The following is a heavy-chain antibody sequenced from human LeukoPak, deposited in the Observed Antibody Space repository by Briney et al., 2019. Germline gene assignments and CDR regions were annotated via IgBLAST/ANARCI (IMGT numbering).Heavy chain of an antibody. CDR2: ISSSSTYI. Sequence: GGSLRLSCAVSGFSFSSFSMKWVRQAPGKGLEWVSSISSSSTYIYYADSLKGRFTISRDNAKNSLYLQMNSLRAEDTAVYYCARGMGSSRSSIDYWGQGTVVTVSS. V-gene: IGHV3-21*01. CDR3: ARGMGSSRSSIDY. CDR1: GFSFSSFS. D-gene: IGHD1-26*01. J-gene: IGHJ4*02.